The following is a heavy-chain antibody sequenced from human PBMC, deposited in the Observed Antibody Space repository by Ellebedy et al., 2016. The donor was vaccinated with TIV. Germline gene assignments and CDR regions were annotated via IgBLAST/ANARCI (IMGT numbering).Heavy chain of an antibody. CDR3: ARVAIGLREEFDY. J-gene: IGHJ4*02. V-gene: IGHV4-59*01. D-gene: IGHD2-21*01. CDR2: IYYSGST. Sequence: SETLSLTXTVSGGSIGTYYWGWIRQPPGKGLEWIGYIYYSGSTNYNPSLKSRVTISVDTSKNQFSLKLRSVTAADTAVYYCARVAIGLREEFDYWGQGTLVTVSS. CDR1: GGSIGTYY.